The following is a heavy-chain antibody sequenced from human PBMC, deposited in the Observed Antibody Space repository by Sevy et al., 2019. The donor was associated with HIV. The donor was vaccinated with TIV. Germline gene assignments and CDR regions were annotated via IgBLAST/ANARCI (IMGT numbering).Heavy chain of an antibody. Sequence: GGSLRLSCAASGFTFSSYAMSWVRQAPGKGLEWVSSISGSGSFTYYADSVKGHFTISRDNSKNTLHLQMTSLRAEDTAAYYCAKEGQGEYYDSSGSFDYWGQGTLVTVSS. CDR2: ISGSGSFT. D-gene: IGHD3-22*01. CDR1: GFTFSSYA. J-gene: IGHJ4*02. V-gene: IGHV3-23*01. CDR3: AKEGQGEYYDSSGSFDY.